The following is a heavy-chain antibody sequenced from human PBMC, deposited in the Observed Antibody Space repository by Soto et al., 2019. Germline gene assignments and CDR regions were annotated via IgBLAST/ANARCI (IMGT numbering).Heavy chain of an antibody. V-gene: IGHV1-46*01. CDR2: INPSGGST. J-gene: IGHJ6*02. CDR1: GYTFTSYY. CDR3: AKRHYYDGSGPYGMDV. D-gene: IGHD3-22*01. Sequence: ASVKGSCKASGYTFTSYYMHWVRQAPGQGLEWMGIINPSGGSTIYAQKFQGRVTISRDNSKNTLFLQMNSLRAEDTAIYYCAKRHYYDGSGPYGMDVWGQGTTVTVSS.